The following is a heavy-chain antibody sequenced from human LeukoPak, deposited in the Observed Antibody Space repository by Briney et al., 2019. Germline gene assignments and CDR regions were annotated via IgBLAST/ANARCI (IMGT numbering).Heavy chain of an antibody. J-gene: IGHJ4*02. CDR2: ISDRGSGT. CDR3: AKRGVVIRVILVGFHKEAYYFDS. V-gene: IGHV3-23*01. D-gene: IGHD3-22*01. Sequence: GGSLRLSCAVSGITLSNYGMSWVRQAPGKGLEWVAGISDRGSGTNYADSVKGRFTISTDHPKNTLYLQMNSLRAEDTAVYFCAKRGVVIRVILVGFHKEAYYFDSWGQGALVTVSS. CDR1: GITLSNYG.